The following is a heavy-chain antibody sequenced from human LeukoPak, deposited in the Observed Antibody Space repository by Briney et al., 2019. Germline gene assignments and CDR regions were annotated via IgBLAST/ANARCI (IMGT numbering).Heavy chain of an antibody. J-gene: IGHJ4*02. CDR1: GFNFDNFA. V-gene: IGHV3-30*04. Sequence: GRSLRLSCVVSGFNFDNFAMHWVRQPLGKGLEWVAVISHDGRTKYYADSMKGRITISRDNSKNTLFLQMNNLRSEDTAVYFCARPSPPGDGYNPPDHWGQGTLVTVSS. CDR3: ARPSPPGDGYNPPDH. D-gene: IGHD5-24*01. CDR2: ISHDGRTK.